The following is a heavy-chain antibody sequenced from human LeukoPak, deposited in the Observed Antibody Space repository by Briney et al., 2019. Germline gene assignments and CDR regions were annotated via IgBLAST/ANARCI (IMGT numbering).Heavy chain of an antibody. Sequence: PGGSLRLSCAASGFTVSSNYMSWVRQAPGKGLEWVSDIYSGGSTYYADSVKGRFTISRDNSKNTLYLQMNSLRAEDTAVYYCARDQRSSWSDYWGQGTLVTVSS. V-gene: IGHV3-66*02. CDR3: ARDQRSSWSDY. CDR2: IYSGGST. CDR1: GFTVSSNY. D-gene: IGHD6-13*01. J-gene: IGHJ4*02.